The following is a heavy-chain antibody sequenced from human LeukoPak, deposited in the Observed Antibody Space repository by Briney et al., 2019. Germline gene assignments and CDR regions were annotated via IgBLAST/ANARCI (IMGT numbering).Heavy chain of an antibody. CDR1: GGTFSSYA. CDR2: IIPIFGTA. D-gene: IGHD6-13*01. V-gene: IGHV1-69*05. CDR3: ARAAAEEDWFDP. J-gene: IGHJ5*02. Sequence: SVKVSCKASGGTFSSYAISWVRRAPGQGLEWMGGIIPIFGTANYAQKFQGRVTITTDESTSTAYMELSSLRSEDTAVYYCARAAAEEDWFDPWGQGTLVTVSS.